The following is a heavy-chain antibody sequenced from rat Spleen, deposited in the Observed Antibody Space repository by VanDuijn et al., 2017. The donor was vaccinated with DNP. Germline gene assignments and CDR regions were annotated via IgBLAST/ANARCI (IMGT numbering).Heavy chain of an antibody. V-gene: IGHV5S10*01. CDR1: GFTFSDYN. Sequence: EVQLVESGGDLVQPGRSLKLSCAASGFTFSDYNMAWVRQAPKKGLEWVATIIYDGSRTYYRDSVKGRFTISRDNAKNTLYLQIDSLRSEDTATYYCARQSAIYYYGYVPTFFDYWGQGVMVAVSS. D-gene: IGHD1-12*01. J-gene: IGHJ2*01. CDR3: ARQSAIYYYGYVPTFFDY. CDR2: IIYDGSRT.